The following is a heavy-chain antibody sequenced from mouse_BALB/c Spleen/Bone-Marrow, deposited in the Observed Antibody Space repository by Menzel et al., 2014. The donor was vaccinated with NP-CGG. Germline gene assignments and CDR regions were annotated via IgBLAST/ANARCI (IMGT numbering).Heavy chain of an antibody. V-gene: IGHV1S81*02. D-gene: IGHD2-4*01. CDR1: GYTFTSYW. CDR3: ARWGITLTY. Sequence: VQRVESGAELVKPGASVKLSCKASGYTFTSYWMHWVKQRPGQGLEWIGEINPSNGRTNCNEKFKSKATLTVDKSSSTAYMQLSSLTSEDSAVYYCARWGITLTYWGQGTLVTVSA. CDR2: INPSNGRT. J-gene: IGHJ3*01.